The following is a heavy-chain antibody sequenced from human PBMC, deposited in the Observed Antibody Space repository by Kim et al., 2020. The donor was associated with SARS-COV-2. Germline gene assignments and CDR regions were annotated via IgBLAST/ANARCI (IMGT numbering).Heavy chain of an antibody. V-gene: IGHV3-33*01. CDR3: ARGRALRFLEWLSKYYFDY. Sequence: GGSLRLSCAASGFTFSSYGMHWVRQAPGKGLEWVAVIWYDGSNKYYADSVKGRFTISRDNSKNTLYLQMNSLRAEDTAVYYCARGRALRFLEWLSKYYFDYWGQGTLVTVSS. J-gene: IGHJ4*02. CDR1: GFTFSSYG. CDR2: IWYDGSNK. D-gene: IGHD3-3*01.